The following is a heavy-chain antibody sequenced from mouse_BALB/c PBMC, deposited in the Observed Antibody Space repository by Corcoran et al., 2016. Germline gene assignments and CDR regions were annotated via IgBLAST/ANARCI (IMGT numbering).Heavy chain of an antibody. CDR2: INTHSGVP. D-gene: IGHD2-14*01. J-gene: IGHJ3*01. V-gene: IGHV9-4*02. Sequence: QIKLVQSGPELKKPGETVRNSCKASGYTFTTAGMQWVQKMPGKGCKWSGWINTHSGVPKYAEDFKGRFAFSLETSASTAYLQISNLKNEDTATYFCARDRYDGAWFAYWGQGTLVTVSA. CDR3: ARDRYDGAWFAY. CDR1: GYTFTTAG.